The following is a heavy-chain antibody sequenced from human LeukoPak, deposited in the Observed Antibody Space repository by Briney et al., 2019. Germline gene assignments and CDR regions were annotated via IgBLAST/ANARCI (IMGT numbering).Heavy chain of an antibody. V-gene: IGHV3-23*01. CDR1: GFTFSSYA. CDR2: ISGSGGST. CDR3: ANNLVWGYSYGTAFDY. J-gene: IGHJ4*02. D-gene: IGHD5-18*01. Sequence: GGSLRLSCAASGFTFSSYAMSWVRQAPGKGLEWVSAISGSGGSTYYADSVKGRFTISRDNSKNTLYLQMNSLRAEDTAVYYCANNLVWGYSYGTAFDYWGQGTLVTVSS.